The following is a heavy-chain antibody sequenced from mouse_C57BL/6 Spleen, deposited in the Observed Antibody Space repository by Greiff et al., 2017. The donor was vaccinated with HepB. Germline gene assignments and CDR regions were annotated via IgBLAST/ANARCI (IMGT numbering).Heavy chain of an antibody. CDR2: IYPSDSET. CDR1: GYTFTSYW. J-gene: IGHJ2*01. CDR3: ARSTTDYFDN. D-gene: IGHD1-1*01. Sequence: VQLQQSGAELVRPGSSVKLSCKASGYTFTSYWMDWVKQRPGQGLEWIGNIYPSDSETHYNQKFKDKATLTVDKSSSTAYMQLSSLTSEDSAVYYCARSTTDYFDNWGQGTTLTVSS. V-gene: IGHV1-61*01.